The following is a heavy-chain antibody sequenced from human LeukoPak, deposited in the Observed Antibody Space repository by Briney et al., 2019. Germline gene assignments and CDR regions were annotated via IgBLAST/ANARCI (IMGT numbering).Heavy chain of an antibody. CDR3: ARARTAAGTDTTWFDP. CDR1: GGSISSGGYY. V-gene: IGHV4-31*03. D-gene: IGHD6-13*01. CDR2: IFYSGST. Sequence: SQTLSLTCTVSGGSISSGGYYWSWIRQPPGKGLEWIGYIFYSGSTYYNPSLKSRVTISVDTSKNQFSLKLSSVTAADTAVYYCARARTAAGTDTTWFDPWGQGTLVTVSS. J-gene: IGHJ5*02.